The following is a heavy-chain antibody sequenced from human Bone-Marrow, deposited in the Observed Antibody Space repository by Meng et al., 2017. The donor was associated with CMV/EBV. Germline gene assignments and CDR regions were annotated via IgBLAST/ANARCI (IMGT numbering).Heavy chain of an antibody. V-gene: IGHV1-8*01. J-gene: IGHJ4*02. CDR1: GYTFTSYD. Sequence: VSCKTSGYTFTSYDVHWVRQATGHELEWMGWMNPNSGNTGYLQKFQDRVTMTRNTSISTAYMELSSLTSEDTAIYYCARFASGSSTNWGQGTLVTVSS. CDR2: MNPNSGNT. CDR3: ARFASGSSTN. D-gene: IGHD3-10*01.